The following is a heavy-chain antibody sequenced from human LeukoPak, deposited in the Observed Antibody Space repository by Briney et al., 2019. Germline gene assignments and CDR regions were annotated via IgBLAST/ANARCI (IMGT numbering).Heavy chain of an antibody. Sequence: ASVKVSCKASGYTFTSYATHWVRQAPGQRLEWMGWSNAGNGNTKYSQEFQGRVTITRDTSASTAYMELSSLRSEDMAVYYCARDGGESAVAGTHYYYGMDVWGQGTTVTVSS. D-gene: IGHD6-19*01. CDR1: GYTFTSYA. V-gene: IGHV1-3*02. J-gene: IGHJ6*02. CDR3: ARDGGESAVAGTHYYYGMDV. CDR2: SNAGNGNT.